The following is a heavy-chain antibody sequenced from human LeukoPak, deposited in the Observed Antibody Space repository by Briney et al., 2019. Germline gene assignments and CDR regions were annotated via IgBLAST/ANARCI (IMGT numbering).Heavy chain of an antibody. J-gene: IGHJ3*02. CDR1: GGTFSSYA. V-gene: IGHV1-69*04. Sequence: SVTVSCKASGGTFSSYAISWVRQAPGQGLEWMGRIIPILGIANYAQKFQGRVTITADKSTSTAYMELSSLRSEDTAVYYCARVSVVTPGGDAFDIWGQGTMVTVSS. D-gene: IGHD4-23*01. CDR2: IIPILGIA. CDR3: ARVSVVTPGGDAFDI.